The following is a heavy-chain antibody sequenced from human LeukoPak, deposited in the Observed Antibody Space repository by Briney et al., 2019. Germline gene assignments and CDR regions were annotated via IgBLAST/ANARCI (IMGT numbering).Heavy chain of an antibody. CDR1: GFTFSSYG. D-gene: IGHD6-6*01. CDR3: ARASGSSSGGWVYYYYMDV. V-gene: IGHV3-33*01. Sequence: GGSLRLSCAASGFTFSSYGMHWVRQAPGKGLEWVAVIWYDGSNKYYADSVKGRFTISRDNAKDSLYLQMNSLRADDTAVYYCARASGSSSGGWVYYYYMDVWGKGTTVTVSS. J-gene: IGHJ6*03. CDR2: IWYDGSNK.